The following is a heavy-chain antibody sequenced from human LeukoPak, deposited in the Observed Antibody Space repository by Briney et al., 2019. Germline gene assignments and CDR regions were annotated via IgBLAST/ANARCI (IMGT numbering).Heavy chain of an antibody. CDR2: IYHSGST. V-gene: IGHV4-30-2*06. CDR3: ARGTTIAEYYFDY. Sequence: SQTLSLTCTVSGGSISSGGYYWSWIRQSPGKGLEWIGYIYHSGSTYYNPSLKSRVTISVDRSKNQFSLKLSSVTAADTAVYYCARGTTIAEYYFDYWGQGTLVTVSS. D-gene: IGHD2-15*01. CDR1: GGSISSGGYY. J-gene: IGHJ4*02.